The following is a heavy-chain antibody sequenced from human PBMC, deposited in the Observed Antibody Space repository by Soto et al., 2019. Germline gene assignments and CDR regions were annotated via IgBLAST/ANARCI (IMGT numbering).Heavy chain of an antibody. CDR1: GYTFTNNY. CDR3: AKDRGVVGGSKEMLDY. Sequence: QVQLVQSGAEVREPGASVKVSCKASGYTFTNNYIHWVRQAPGQGLEWLGIINPSGSTTVYAQKFQGRVTMTRDTSTSTVYMELSSLRFEDTAIYYCAKDRGVVGGSKEMLDYWGQGTLVTVSS. D-gene: IGHD1-26*01. V-gene: IGHV1-46*01. CDR2: INPSGSTT. J-gene: IGHJ4*02.